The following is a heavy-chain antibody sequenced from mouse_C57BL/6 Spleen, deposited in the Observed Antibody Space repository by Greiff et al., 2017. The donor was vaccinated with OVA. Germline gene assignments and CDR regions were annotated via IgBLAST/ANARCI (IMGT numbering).Heavy chain of an antibody. D-gene: IGHD2-2*01. V-gene: IGHV6-3*01. Sequence: EVMLVESGGGLVQPGGSMKLSCVASGFTFSNYWMNWVRQSPEKGLEWVAQIRLKSDNYATHYAESVKGRFTISRDDSKSSVYLQMNNLRAEDTGIYYCTGGYGYEDFDYWGQGTTLTVSS. CDR2: IRLKSDNYAT. CDR3: TGGYGYEDFDY. J-gene: IGHJ2*01. CDR1: GFTFSNYW.